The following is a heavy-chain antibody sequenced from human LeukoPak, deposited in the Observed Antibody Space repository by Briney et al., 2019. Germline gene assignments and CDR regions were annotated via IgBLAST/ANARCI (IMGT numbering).Heavy chain of an antibody. CDR1: GGSFSGYY. CDR2: INHSGST. J-gene: IGHJ4*02. Sequence: SETLSLTCAVYGGSFSGYYWSWIRQPPGKGLEWIGEINHSGSTNYNPSLKSRVTISVDTSKNQFSLKLSSVTAADTAVYYCGRELAQGGGDYWGQGTLVTVSS. D-gene: IGHD3-16*01. CDR3: GRELAQGGGDY. V-gene: IGHV4-34*01.